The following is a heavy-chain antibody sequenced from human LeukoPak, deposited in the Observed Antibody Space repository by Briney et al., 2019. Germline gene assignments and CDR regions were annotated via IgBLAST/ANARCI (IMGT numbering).Heavy chain of an antibody. Sequence: GGSLRLSCAASGFTFSSYAVHWVRQAPGKRLEWVAVISYDGSSKYYADSVKGRFTISRDNSKNTLYLQMNSLRSEDTAVYYCARDLCSSTSCYRTVPFDYWGQGTLVTVSS. CDR1: GFTFSSYA. D-gene: IGHD2-2*01. V-gene: IGHV3-30-3*01. CDR2: ISYDGSSK. CDR3: ARDLCSSTSCYRTVPFDY. J-gene: IGHJ4*02.